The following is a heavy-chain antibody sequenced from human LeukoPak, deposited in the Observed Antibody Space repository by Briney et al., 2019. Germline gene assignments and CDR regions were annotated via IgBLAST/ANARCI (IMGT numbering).Heavy chain of an antibody. CDR1: GFTFSSYA. CDR2: ISGSGGST. Sequence: GGSLRLSCAASGFTFSSYAMSGVRQAPGKGLEWVSAISGSGGSTSYAASVKSRFTISRANSKNTLYLQMNSLIAEATAVYYCAKVRQGYSSREGSSFAYSGQRTLVTAPS. D-gene: IGHD6-19*01. J-gene: IGHJ4*02. V-gene: IGHV3-23*01. CDR3: AKVRQGYSSREGSSFAY.